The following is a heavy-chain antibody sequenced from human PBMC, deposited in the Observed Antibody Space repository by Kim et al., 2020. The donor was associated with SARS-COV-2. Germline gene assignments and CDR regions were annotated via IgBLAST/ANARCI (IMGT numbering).Heavy chain of an antibody. J-gene: IGHJ4*02. CDR1: GGSISSGSYY. CDR2: IYTSGST. Sequence: SETLSLTCTVSGGSISSGSYYWSWIRQPAGKGLEWIGRIYTSGSTNYHPSLKSRVTISVDTSKNQFSLKLSSVTAADTAVYYCARGETMIVSFDYWGQGTLVTVSS. D-gene: IGHD3-22*01. CDR3: ARGETMIVSFDY. V-gene: IGHV4-61*02.